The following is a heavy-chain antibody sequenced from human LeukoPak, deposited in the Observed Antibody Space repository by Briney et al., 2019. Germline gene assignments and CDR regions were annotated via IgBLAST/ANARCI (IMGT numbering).Heavy chain of an antibody. CDR2: INHSGST. J-gene: IGHJ4*02. Sequence: MPSETLSLTCAVYGGSFSGYYWSWIRQPPGKGLEWIGEINHSGSTNYNQSLKSRVTISVDTSKNQFSLKLSSVTAADTAVYYCAREGSGYDLGDYWGQGTLVTVSS. V-gene: IGHV4-34*01. CDR1: GGSFSGYY. D-gene: IGHD5-12*01. CDR3: AREGSGYDLGDY.